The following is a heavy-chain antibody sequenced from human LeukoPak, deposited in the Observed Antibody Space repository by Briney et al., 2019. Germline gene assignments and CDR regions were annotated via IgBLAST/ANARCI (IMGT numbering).Heavy chain of an antibody. CDR1: GFTFSNYL. J-gene: IGHJ4*02. D-gene: IGHD6-19*01. CDR3: ARVGLAVGDY. CDR2: IGTTGNYI. Sequence: GGSLRLSCAASGFTFSNYLMNWVRQAPGKGLEWVSSIGTTGNYIYYSDSVKGRFTISRDNAKDSLFLQMNSLRTEDTGVYYCARVGLAVGDYWGQGTLVTVSS. V-gene: IGHV3-21*01.